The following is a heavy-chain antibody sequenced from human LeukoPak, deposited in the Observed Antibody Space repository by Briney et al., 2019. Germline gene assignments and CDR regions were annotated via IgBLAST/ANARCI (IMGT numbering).Heavy chain of an antibody. CDR1: GYTFTSYG. CDR2: INPYSGDT. V-gene: IGHV1-2*02. Sequence: ASVKVSCKTSGYTFTSYGISWVRQAPGQGLEWLGWINPYSGDTNYAQKFKGRVTMSRDTSISTAYMEVTWLRSDDTAVYFCARAPTHDYSTIECWGQGTLVTVSS. D-gene: IGHD4-11*01. CDR3: ARAPTHDYSTIEC. J-gene: IGHJ4*02.